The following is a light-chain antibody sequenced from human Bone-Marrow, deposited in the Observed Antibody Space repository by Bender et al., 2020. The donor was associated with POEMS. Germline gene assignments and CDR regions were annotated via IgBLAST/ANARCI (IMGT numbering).Light chain of an antibody. Sequence: QSALTQPPSASGSPGQSVTISCTGTSSDVGAYDYVSWYQQHPGKAPKLIIFEVNKRPSGVPDRFSGSKSGNTASLTVSRLQAEDEADYHCTSYAGSSAYVVFGGGTKVTVL. CDR1: SSDVGAYDY. J-gene: IGLJ2*01. CDR3: TSYAGSSAYVV. V-gene: IGLV2-8*01. CDR2: EVN.